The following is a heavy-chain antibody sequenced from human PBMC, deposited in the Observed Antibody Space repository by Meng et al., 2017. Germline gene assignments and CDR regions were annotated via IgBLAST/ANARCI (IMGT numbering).Heavy chain of an antibody. D-gene: IGHD4-11*01. CDR3: ARDDYSNYLPFDY. V-gene: IGHV1-69*01. J-gene: IGHJ4*02. Sequence: QLQPLQSGAEVRQPGSSVKVSCQTSGGTFNNYAVSWVRQAPGQGLEWMGGIIPIFGTANYAQKFQGRVTITADESTSTAYMELSSLRSEDTAVYYCARDDYSNYLPFDYWGQGTLVTVSS. CDR2: IIPIFGTA. CDR1: GGTFNNYA.